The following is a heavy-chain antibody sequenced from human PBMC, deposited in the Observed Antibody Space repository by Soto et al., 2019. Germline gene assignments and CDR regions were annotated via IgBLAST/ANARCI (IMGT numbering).Heavy chain of an antibody. D-gene: IGHD1-26*01. CDR3: ARDWIVGSTGRRVGSTGPYHFYAMDA. CDR2: IYYSGST. J-gene: IGHJ6*02. V-gene: IGHV4-59*02. CDR1: RGCVSSYY. Sequence: XETMSLTCTVSRGCVSSYYWSWIRLHPGKGLEWIGYIYYSGSTTYNPSLKSRVTISVDTSKNQFSLKLRSVTAADTALYYCARDWIVGSTGRRVGSTGPYHFYAMDAWGQGTTVTVAS.